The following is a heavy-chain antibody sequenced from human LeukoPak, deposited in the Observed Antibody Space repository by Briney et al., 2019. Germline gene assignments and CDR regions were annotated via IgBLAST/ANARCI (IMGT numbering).Heavy chain of an antibody. Sequence: GGSLRLSCAASGFTFSSYAMSWVRQAPGKGLEWASAISGSGGSTYYADSVKGRFTISRDNSKNTLYLQMNSLRAEDTAVYYCVATVTILDYWGQGTLVTVSS. CDR1: GFTFSSYA. V-gene: IGHV3-23*01. CDR3: VATVTILDY. CDR2: ISGSGGST. J-gene: IGHJ4*02. D-gene: IGHD4-17*01.